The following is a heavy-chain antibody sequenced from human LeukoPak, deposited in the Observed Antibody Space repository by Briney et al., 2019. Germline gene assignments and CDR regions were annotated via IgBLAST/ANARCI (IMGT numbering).Heavy chain of an antibody. D-gene: IGHD6-19*01. Sequence: GGSLRLSCAASGFTFSSYAMSWVRQAPGKGLEWASAISGSGGSTYYADSVKGRFTISRDNSKNTLYLQMNSLRAEDTAVYYCAAKASGWHFPFDYWGQGTLVTVSS. V-gene: IGHV3-23*01. CDR2: ISGSGGST. CDR3: AAKASGWHFPFDY. CDR1: GFTFSSYA. J-gene: IGHJ4*02.